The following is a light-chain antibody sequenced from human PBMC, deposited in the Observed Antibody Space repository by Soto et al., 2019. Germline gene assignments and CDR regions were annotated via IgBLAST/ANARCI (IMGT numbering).Light chain of an antibody. J-gene: IGKJ1*01. CDR1: QSVGSN. CDR3: QQYMNWPPKT. Sequence: EIVMTQSPGTLSVSPGEQATLSCRASQSVGSNVAWYQQKPGQAPRLLISSASTRATGIPARFSGTGSGTEFTLTINSLESEDFAIYYCQQYMNWPPKTFGQGTRVEIK. V-gene: IGKV3-15*01. CDR2: SAS.